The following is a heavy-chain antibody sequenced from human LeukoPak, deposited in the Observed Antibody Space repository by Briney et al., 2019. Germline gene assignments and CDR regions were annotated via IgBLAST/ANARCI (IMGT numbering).Heavy chain of an antibody. Sequence: PSETLSLTCTVSGGSISSSSYYWGWIRQPPGKGLEWIGSIYYSGSTYYNPSLKSRVTISVDTSKNQFSLKLSSVTAADTAVYYCARVGCSSGWYTPTFDPWGQGTLVTVSS. CDR2: IYYSGST. CDR3: ARVGCSSGWYTPTFDP. D-gene: IGHD6-19*01. J-gene: IGHJ5*02. CDR1: GGSISSSSYY. V-gene: IGHV4-39*07.